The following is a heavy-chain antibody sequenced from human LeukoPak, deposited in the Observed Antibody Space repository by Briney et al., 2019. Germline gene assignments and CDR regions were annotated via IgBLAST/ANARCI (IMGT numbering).Heavy chain of an antibody. CDR1: GFTFSSHA. Sequence: PGGSLRLSCAASGFTFSSHAMHWVRQAPGKGLQYVSALSSNGATTYYADSVKGRFTISRDNSKNTLYLQLGSLRPEDMAVDYCARGLRTYNDILTGYYSFDYWGQGTLVTVSS. D-gene: IGHD3-9*01. V-gene: IGHV3-64*02. J-gene: IGHJ4*02. CDR3: ARGLRTYNDILTGYYSFDY. CDR2: LSSNGATT.